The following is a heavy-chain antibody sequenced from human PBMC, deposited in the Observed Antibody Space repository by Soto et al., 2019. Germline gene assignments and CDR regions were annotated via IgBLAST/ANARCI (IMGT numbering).Heavy chain of an antibody. Sequence: PAGSLRPSCAAYGFTFSTYTMNWVRQAPGKGLEWISSISSGSSYIYYAGSVKGRFTISRDNAKNSLFLQMNSLSADDTAVYYCARDILSGGAYPDSWGQGTKVTVSS. J-gene: IGHJ5*01. CDR1: GFTFSTYT. CDR3: ARDILSGGAYPDS. D-gene: IGHD3-10*01. CDR2: ISSGSSYI. V-gene: IGHV3-21*01.